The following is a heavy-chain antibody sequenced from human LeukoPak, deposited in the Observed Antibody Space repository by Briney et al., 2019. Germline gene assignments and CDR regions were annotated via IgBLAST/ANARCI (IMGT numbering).Heavy chain of an antibody. D-gene: IGHD3-10*01. CDR3: ARRGFDPPWDAFDI. Sequence: GESLKISCKASGYSFTTYWIGWVRQVPGKGLEWVGIIYPADSTAKYSPSFQGQVTISVDKSISTAYLQWSSLKASDTAMYYCARRGFDPPWDAFDIWGQGTMATVSS. V-gene: IGHV5-51*01. J-gene: IGHJ3*02. CDR2: IYPADSTA. CDR1: GYSFTTYW.